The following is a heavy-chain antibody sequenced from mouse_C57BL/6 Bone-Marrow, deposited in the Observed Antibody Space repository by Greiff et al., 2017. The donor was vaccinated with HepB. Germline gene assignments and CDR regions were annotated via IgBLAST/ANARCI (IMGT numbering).Heavy chain of an antibody. CDR3: ARHYYGSSHWYFDV. V-gene: IGHV8-8*01. CDR2: IWWDDDK. D-gene: IGHD1-1*01. J-gene: IGHJ1*03. Sequence: QVQLKESGPGILQPSQTLSLTCSFSGFSLSTFGMGVGWIRQPSGKGLEWLAHIWWDDDKYYNPALKSRLTISKDTSKNQVFLKIANVDTADTATYYCARHYYGSSHWYFDVWGTGTTVTVSS. CDR1: GFSLSTFGMG.